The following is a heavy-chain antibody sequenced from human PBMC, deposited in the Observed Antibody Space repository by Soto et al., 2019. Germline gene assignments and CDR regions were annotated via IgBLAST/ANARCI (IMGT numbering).Heavy chain of an antibody. V-gene: IGHV3-33*01. Sequence: QVQLVESGGGVVQPGRSLRLSCAASGFTFSSYGMHWVRQAPGKGLEWVAVIWYDGSNKYYADSVKGRFTISRDNSKNSLYLQMNSLIAEDTAVYYCARESDSSGYRYWYFDLWGRGTLVTVSS. D-gene: IGHD3-22*01. CDR1: GFTFSSYG. J-gene: IGHJ2*01. CDR3: ARESDSSGYRYWYFDL. CDR2: IWYDGSNK.